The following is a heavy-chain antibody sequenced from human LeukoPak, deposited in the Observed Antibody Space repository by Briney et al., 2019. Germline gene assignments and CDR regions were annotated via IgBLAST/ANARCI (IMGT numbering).Heavy chain of an antibody. J-gene: IGHJ6*03. CDR3: ARVPEHYYYYMDV. Sequence: GASVKVSCKASGGTFSSYAISWVRQAPGQGLEWMGRIIPILGTANYAQKFQGRVTITTDESTSTAYMELSSLRSEDTAVYYCARVPEHYYYYMDVWGKGTTVTVSS. D-gene: IGHD1-14*01. CDR2: IIPILGTA. V-gene: IGHV1-69*11. CDR1: GGTFSSYA.